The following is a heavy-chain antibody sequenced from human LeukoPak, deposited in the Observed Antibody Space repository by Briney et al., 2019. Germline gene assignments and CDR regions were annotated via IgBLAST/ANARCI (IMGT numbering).Heavy chain of an antibody. Sequence: GGSLRLSCVASGFTFSSYEMNWVRQAPGKGLEWVSYISSSGSTIYYADSVKGRFTISRDNAKNSLYLQMNSLRAEDTAVYYCARGESGSSNYYYYGTDVWGQGTTVTVSS. D-gene: IGHD3-10*01. CDR3: ARGESGSSNYYYYGTDV. CDR1: GFTFSSYE. J-gene: IGHJ6*02. CDR2: ISSSGSTI. V-gene: IGHV3-48*03.